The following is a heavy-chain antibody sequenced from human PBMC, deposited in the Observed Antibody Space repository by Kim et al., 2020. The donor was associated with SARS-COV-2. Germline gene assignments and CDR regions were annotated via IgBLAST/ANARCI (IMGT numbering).Heavy chain of an antibody. CDR1: GGSISSYY. Sequence: SETLSLTCTVSGGSISSYYWSWIRQPPGKGLEWIGYIYYSGSTNYNPSLKSRVTISVDTSKNQFSLKLSSVTAADTAVYYCARDVLRSTGAAFDIWGQGTMVTVSS. D-gene: IGHD3-3*01. J-gene: IGHJ3*02. CDR2: IYYSGST. CDR3: ARDVLRSTGAAFDI. V-gene: IGHV4-59*01.